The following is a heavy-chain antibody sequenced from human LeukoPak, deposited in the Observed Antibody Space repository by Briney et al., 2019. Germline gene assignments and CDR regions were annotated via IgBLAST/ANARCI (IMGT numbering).Heavy chain of an antibody. CDR3: ASSHNSSGNA. V-gene: IGHV3-7*01. D-gene: IGHD3-22*01. CDR2: IKYDGSLK. J-gene: IGHJ5*02. CDR1: GFSFSSYW. Sequence: GGSLRLSCVASGFSFSSYWMAWVRQAPGKGLEWVANIKYDGSLKFYVDSVKGRFTISRDNAKNSLYLEMNSLRADDTSVYFCASSHNSSGNAWGQGTMVTVS.